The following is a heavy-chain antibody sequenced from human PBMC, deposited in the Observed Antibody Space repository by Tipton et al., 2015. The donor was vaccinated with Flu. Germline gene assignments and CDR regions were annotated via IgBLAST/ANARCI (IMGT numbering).Heavy chain of an antibody. J-gene: IGHJ4*03. CDR1: GGSISSSAYY. D-gene: IGHD6-13*01. V-gene: IGHV4-39*07. CDR3: AIDDFDSSGYGY. CDR2: IYYSGNT. Sequence: TLSLTCTVSGGSISSSAYYWGWIRQTPGKGLEWIGNIYYSGNTFYNPSLKSRVTISLDKSTNQFSLRLSSVTAADTAIYYCAIDDFDSSGYGYWGQGSLVTVSS.